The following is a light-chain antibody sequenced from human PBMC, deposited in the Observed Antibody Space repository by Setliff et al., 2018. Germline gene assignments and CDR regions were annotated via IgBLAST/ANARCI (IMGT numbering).Light chain of an antibody. V-gene: IGLV2-8*01. CDR3: SSYAGNYIYV. J-gene: IGLJ1*01. CDR1: SIYFRRYDY. CDR2: EVK. Sequence: QSALTQPPSASGSPGQSVTISCTGTSIYFRRYDYVSWYQQHPGKAPKLLLYEVKKRPSGVPDRFSGSKSDNTASLTVSGLQAEDEADYYCSSYAGNYIYVFGTGTKVTVL.